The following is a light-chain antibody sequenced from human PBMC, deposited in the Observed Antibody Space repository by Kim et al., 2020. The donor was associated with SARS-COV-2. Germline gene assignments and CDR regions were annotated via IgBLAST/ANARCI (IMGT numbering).Light chain of an antibody. CDR1: QTINNK. V-gene: IGKV3-15*01. J-gene: IGKJ1*01. CDR2: DAT. CDR3: QQSNDWPPLT. Sequence: SPRERATLSCRASQTINNKLVWYQQKPGQAPRLLIYDATTRATGVPARFIGSGSETDFTLTISSLQSEDFAVYYCQQSNDWPPLTFGQGTKVDIK.